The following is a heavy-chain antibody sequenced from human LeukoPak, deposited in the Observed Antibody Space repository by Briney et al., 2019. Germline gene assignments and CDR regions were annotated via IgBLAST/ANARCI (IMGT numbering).Heavy chain of an antibody. CDR1: GYTFTGYY. J-gene: IGHJ4*02. CDR3: ARDITYCGGDCYSY. CDR2: INPNSGGT. V-gene: IGHV1-2*02. D-gene: IGHD2-21*02. Sequence: ASVKVSCKASGYTFTGYYMHWVRQAPGQGLEWMGWINPNSGGTNYAQKFQGRVTMTRDTSISTAYMELSRLRSDDTAVYYCARDITYCGGDCYSYWGRGTLVTVSS.